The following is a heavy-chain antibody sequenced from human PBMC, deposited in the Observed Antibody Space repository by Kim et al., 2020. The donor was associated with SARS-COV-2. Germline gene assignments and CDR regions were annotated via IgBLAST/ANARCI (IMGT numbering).Heavy chain of an antibody. J-gene: IGHJ3*02. Sequence: GGSLRLSCAAYGFTFSDSAMYWVRQASGKGLEWVGRVRSKTNNYATAYAASVEGRFTISRDDLKNTAYLQMNSLKTEDTAIYYCTRVPPYSNSWWDAFD. CDR3: TRVPPYSNSWWDAFD. CDR1: GFTFSDSA. V-gene: IGHV3-73*01. D-gene: IGHD6-13*01. CDR2: VRSKTNNYAT.